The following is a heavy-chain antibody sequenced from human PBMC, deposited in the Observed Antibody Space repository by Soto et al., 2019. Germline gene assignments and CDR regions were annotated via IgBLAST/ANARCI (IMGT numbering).Heavy chain of an antibody. CDR2: IYYSGST. CDR1: GGPISSYY. Sequence: PSETLSLTCTVSGGPISSYYWSWIRQPPGKGLEWIGYIYYSGSTNYNPSLKSRVTISVDTSKNQFSLKLSSVTAADTAVYYCARVCGGAFDFWGQGTMVT. CDR3: ARVCGGAFDF. V-gene: IGHV4-59*01. J-gene: IGHJ3*01.